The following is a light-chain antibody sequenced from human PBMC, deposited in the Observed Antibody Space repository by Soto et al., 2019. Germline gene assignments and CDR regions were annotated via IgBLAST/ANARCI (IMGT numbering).Light chain of an antibody. J-gene: IGLJ2*01. V-gene: IGLV4-69*01. CDR1: SGHSNYA. Sequence: QLVLTQSPSASASLGASVKLTCTLSSGHSNYAIAWHQQQSEKGPRYLMKLNSDGSHSKGDAIPDRFSGSSSGAERYLTISSLQSEDEADYYCQTWGSGIVVFGGGTQLTV. CDR3: QTWGSGIVV. CDR2: LNSDGSH.